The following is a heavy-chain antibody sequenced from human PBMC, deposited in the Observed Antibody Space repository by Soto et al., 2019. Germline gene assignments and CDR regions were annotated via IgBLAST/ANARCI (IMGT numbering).Heavy chain of an antibody. Sequence: SVKVSCKASGFTFTSSAVQWVRQARGQRLEWIGWIVVGSGNTNYAQKFQERVTITRDTSTSTAYMELSSLRSEDTAVYYCAAQPQFYYDSSGYYNTQLDYWGQGTLVTVSS. V-gene: IGHV1-58*01. CDR3: AAQPQFYYDSSGYYNTQLDY. CDR2: IVVGSGNT. CDR1: GFTFTSSA. D-gene: IGHD3-22*01. J-gene: IGHJ4*02.